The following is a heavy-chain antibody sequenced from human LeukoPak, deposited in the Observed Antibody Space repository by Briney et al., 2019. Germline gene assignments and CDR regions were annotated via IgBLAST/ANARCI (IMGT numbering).Heavy chain of an antibody. CDR2: ISGSGGST. V-gene: IGHV3-23*01. J-gene: IGHJ4*02. D-gene: IGHD3-10*01. CDR1: GFTFSSYA. Sequence: PGGSLRLSCAASGFTFSSYAMSWVRQAPGKGLEWVSAISGSGGSTYYADSVKGRFTISRDNSKNTLYLQMNSLRAEDTAVYYCAKDGYYYGSGSYSPFGYWGQGALVTVSS. CDR3: AKDGYYYGSGSYSPFGY.